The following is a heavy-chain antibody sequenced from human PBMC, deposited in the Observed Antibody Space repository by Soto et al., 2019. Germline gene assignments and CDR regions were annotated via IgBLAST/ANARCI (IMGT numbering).Heavy chain of an antibody. CDR3: ARGVGWGSEFNQYNGFDP. D-gene: IGHD3-16*01. Sequence: QVQLVQSGAEVKKPGASVKVSCKASGYTFTNYGISWVRQAPGQGLEWMGWISANNGNTKNAQKLQGRVTMTTNTPTSTANMELGSLRSNDAAMYDCARGVGWGSEFNQYNGFDPWGQGTLVTVSS. CDR2: ISANNGNT. V-gene: IGHV1-18*01. J-gene: IGHJ5*02. CDR1: GYTFTNYG.